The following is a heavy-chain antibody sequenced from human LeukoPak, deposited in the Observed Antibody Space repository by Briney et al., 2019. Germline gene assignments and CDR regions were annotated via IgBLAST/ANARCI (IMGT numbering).Heavy chain of an antibody. CDR1: GGSISSGSYY. CDR2: IYTSGST. D-gene: IGHD3-22*01. V-gene: IGHV4-61*02. J-gene: IGHJ4*02. CDR3: ARVGIYDSSGYYPN. Sequence: SETLSLTCTVSGGSISSGSYYWSWIRQPAGNGLEWIGRIYTSGSTSYNPSLKSRVTISVDTSKNQLSLKLSSVTAADTAVYYCARVGIYDSSGYYPNWGQGTLVTVSS.